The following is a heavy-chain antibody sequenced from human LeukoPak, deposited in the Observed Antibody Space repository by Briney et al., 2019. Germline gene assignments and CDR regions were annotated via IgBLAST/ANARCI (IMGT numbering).Heavy chain of an antibody. Sequence: GGSLRLSCAASGFTFSSYSMNWVRQAPGKGLEWVSPISSSSSYIYYADSVKGRFTISRDNAKNSLYLQMNSLRAEDTAVYYCASGRNWNDFLFDYWGQGTLVTVSS. J-gene: IGHJ4*02. V-gene: IGHV3-21*01. CDR1: GFTFSSYS. CDR3: ASGRNWNDFLFDY. CDR2: ISSSSSYI. D-gene: IGHD1-1*01.